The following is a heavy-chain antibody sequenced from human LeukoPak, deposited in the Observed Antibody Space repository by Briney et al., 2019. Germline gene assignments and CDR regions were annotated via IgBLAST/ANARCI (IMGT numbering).Heavy chain of an antibody. D-gene: IGHD4-17*01. J-gene: IGHJ3*02. CDR2: IYYSGST. CDR3: ARPWDGESAFDI. CDR1: GYSISSGYY. Sequence: PSETLSLTCTVSGYSISSGYYWGWIRQPPGKGLEWIGSIYYSGSTYYNPSLKSRVTISVDTSKNQFSLKLSSVTAADTAVYYCARPWDGESAFDIWGQGTMVTVSS. V-gene: IGHV4-38-2*02.